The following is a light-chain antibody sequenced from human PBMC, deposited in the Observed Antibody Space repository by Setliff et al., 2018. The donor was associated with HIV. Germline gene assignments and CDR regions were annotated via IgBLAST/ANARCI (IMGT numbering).Light chain of an antibody. CDR1: TSDVGNYNY. V-gene: IGLV2-11*01. Sequence: QSALTQPRSVSGSPGQTVTLSCTGSTSDVGNYNYVSWYQRYPGKAPKLIIFDVSRRPSGVPDRFSGSKSQNTASLTISGLQPEDEADYYCCSYVGSYSYIFGSGTKAPS. CDR2: DVS. CDR3: CSYVGSYSYI. J-gene: IGLJ1*01.